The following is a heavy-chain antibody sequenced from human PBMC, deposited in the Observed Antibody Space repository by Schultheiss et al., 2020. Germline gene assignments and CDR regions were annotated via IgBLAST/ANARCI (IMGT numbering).Heavy chain of an antibody. J-gene: IGHJ6*04. CDR2: IYYSGST. CDR1: GGSISSGGYY. Sequence: SETLSLTCTVSGGSISSGGYYWSWIRQPPGKGLEWIGYIYYSGSTNYNPSLKSRVTISVDKSKNQFSLKLSSVIAADTAVYYCARIVSGSYRYYGMDVWGKGTTVTVSS. CDR3: ARIVSGSYRYYGMDV. V-gene: IGHV4-61*05. D-gene: IGHD1-26*01.